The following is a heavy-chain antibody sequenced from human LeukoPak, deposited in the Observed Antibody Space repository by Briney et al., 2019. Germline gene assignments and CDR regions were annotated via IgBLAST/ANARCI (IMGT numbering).Heavy chain of an antibody. D-gene: IGHD1-26*01. CDR3: ARDHAIVGATKTDY. CDR1: GYTFTSYG. J-gene: IGHJ4*02. Sequence: ASVKVSCKASGYTFTSYGISWVRQAPGQGLEWMGWISAYNGNTSYAQKLQGRVTMTTDTSTSTAYMELRSLRSGDTAVYYCARDHAIVGATKTDYWGQGTLVTVSS. V-gene: IGHV1-18*01. CDR2: ISAYNGNT.